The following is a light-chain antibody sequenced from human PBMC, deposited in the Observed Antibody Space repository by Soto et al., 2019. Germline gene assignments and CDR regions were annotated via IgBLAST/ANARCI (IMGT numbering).Light chain of an antibody. CDR2: DVS. CDR3: SLDAGSSIYV. Sequence: QSALTQPASVSGSPGQSITMSCTDVGFYGLVSWYQQHPGKVPKLMIYDVSKRPSGVSERFSGSKSGTTAYLTISDLQADDEADYYCSLDAGSSIYVFGTGTKLTVL. J-gene: IGLJ1*01. V-gene: IGLV2-23*02. CDR1: VGFYGL.